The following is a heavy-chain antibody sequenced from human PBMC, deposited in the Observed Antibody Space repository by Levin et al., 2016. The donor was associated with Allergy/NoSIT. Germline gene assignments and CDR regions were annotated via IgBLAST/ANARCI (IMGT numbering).Heavy chain of an antibody. D-gene: IGHD3-3*02. CDR2: IDSRGNTK. V-gene: IGHV3-48*03. CDR3: ARDSITWDYYFDH. Sequence: WIRQPPGKGLEWVAYIDSRGNTKNYADSVSGRFAISRDNGKNSLYLQMNNLRVEDTAIYYCARDSITWDYYFDHWGQGVLVTVSS. J-gene: IGHJ4*02.